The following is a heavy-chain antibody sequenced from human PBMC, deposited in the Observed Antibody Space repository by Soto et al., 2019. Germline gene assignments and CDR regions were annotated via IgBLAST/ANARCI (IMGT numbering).Heavy chain of an antibody. CDR2: INADYGNT. Sequence: QAQLVQSGAEVRKPGASVKVSCKASGYTFYSHSISWVRQAPGQGLEWMGRINADYGNTKNAQKFRGRVTMTTDTFTTTVYMELTNLRSDDTAVYYCARCIQGDYYYGMDVWGQGTTVTVSS. CDR1: GYTFYSHS. D-gene: IGHD5-18*01. J-gene: IGHJ6*02. V-gene: IGHV1-18*01. CDR3: ARCIQGDYYYGMDV.